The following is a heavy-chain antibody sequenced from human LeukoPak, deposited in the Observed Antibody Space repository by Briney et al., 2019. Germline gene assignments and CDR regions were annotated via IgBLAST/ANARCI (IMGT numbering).Heavy chain of an antibody. J-gene: IGHJ4*02. V-gene: IGHV4-59*01. D-gene: IGHD3-10*01. CDR2: IYYSGST. Sequence: SETLSLTCTVSGGSISSYYWSWIRQPPGKGLEWIGYIYYSGSTNYNPSLKSRVTISVDTSKNQFSLKLSSVTAADTAVYYCARVGLRGYYFDYWGQGTLVTVSS. CDR3: ARVGLRGYYFDY. CDR1: GGSISSYY.